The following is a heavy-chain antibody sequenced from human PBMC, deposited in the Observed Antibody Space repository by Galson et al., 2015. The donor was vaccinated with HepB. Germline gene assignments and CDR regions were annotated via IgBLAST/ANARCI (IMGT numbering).Heavy chain of an antibody. CDR1: GFTFDDYA. CDR3: AKDIGQWELQDYYGMDV. D-gene: IGHD1-26*01. Sequence: LRLSCAASGFTFDDYAMHWVRQAPGKGLEWVSGISWNSGSIGYADSVKGRFTISRDNAKNSLYLQMNSLRAEDTALYYCAKDIGQWELQDYYGMDVWGQGTTVTVSS. V-gene: IGHV3-9*01. CDR2: ISWNSGSI. J-gene: IGHJ6*02.